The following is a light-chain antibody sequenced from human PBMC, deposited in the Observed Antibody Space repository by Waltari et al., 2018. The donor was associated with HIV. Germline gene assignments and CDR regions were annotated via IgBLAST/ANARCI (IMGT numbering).Light chain of an antibody. V-gene: IGKV3-20*01. CDR2: GAS. J-gene: IGKJ4*01. Sequence: VLTQSPGSLSFSPGERSPLPCRASQSITNNYLAWYQQKPGQAPRLLIYGASSRATGIPDRFSGSGSGTDFTLTISRLEPEDFAVYYCQQYGSSPPLTFGGGTKVEIK. CDR1: QSITNNY. CDR3: QQYGSSPPLT.